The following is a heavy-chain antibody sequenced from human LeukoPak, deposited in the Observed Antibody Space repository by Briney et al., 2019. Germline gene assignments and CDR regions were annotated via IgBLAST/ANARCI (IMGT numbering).Heavy chain of an antibody. CDR3: ARDSIRQQLYYFDY. V-gene: IGHV3-30*02. CDR1: GFTFSSYR. CDR2: IRYDGSNK. Sequence: GGSLRLFCAASGFTFSSYRMHWVRQAPGKGLEGVAFIRYDGSNKYYAESVKGRFTISRDNCKNTLYLQMDSLRVDDTAVYFCARDSIRQQLYYFDYWGQGTLVTVSS. J-gene: IGHJ4*02. D-gene: IGHD6-13*01.